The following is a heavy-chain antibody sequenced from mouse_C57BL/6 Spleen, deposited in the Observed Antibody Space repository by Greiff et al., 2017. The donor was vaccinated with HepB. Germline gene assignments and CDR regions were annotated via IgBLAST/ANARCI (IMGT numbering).Heavy chain of an antibody. V-gene: IGHV5-9-1*02. Sequence: EVQVVESGEGLVKPGGSLKLSCAASGFTFSSYAMSWVRQTPEKRLEWVAYISSGGDYIYYADTVKGRFTISRDNARNTLYLQMSSLKSEDTAMYYCTRDPLYYSNYVGAMDYWGQGTSVTVSS. CDR1: GFTFSSYA. D-gene: IGHD2-5*01. J-gene: IGHJ4*01. CDR2: ISSGGDYI. CDR3: TRDPLYYSNYVGAMDY.